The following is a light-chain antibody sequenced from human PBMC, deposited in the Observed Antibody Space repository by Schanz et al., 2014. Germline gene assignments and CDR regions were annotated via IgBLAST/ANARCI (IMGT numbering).Light chain of an antibody. J-gene: IGLJ3*02. CDR2: DNE. CDR1: TSNIGNNY. Sequence: QSVLTQPPSVSAAPGQRVTISCSGSTSNIGNNYVSWFHHLPGTAPKLLIYDNERRYSGIPDRFSGSKSGTSATLGISGLQTGDEADYYCGAWDDSLSAWVFGGGTKLTVL. V-gene: IGLV1-51*01. CDR3: GAWDDSLSAWV.